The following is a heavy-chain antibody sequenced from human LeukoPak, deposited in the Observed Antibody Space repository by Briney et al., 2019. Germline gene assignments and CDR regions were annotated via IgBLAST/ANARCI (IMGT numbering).Heavy chain of an antibody. V-gene: IGHV4-39*06. CDR1: GGSISSSSYY. CDR2: IYYSGST. Sequence: SETLSLTCPVSGGSISSSSYYWGWIRQPPGKGLEWIGCIYYSGSTYYNPSLKSRVAISIDTSKNQFPLKLSSVTAADTAVYYCARGVWGSYRIDYWGQGTLVTVSS. D-gene: IGHD3-16*02. J-gene: IGHJ4*02. CDR3: ARGVWGSYRIDY.